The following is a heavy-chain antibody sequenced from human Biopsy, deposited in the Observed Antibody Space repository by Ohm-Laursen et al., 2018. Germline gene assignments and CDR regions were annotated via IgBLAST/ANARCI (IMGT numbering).Heavy chain of an antibody. V-gene: IGHV1-46*01. CDR3: ARNTGWYGDLYYFDY. CDR2: INPSGSTT. CDR1: GYNFTSYY. J-gene: IGHJ4*02. Sequence: ASVKVSCKVSGYNFTSYYMHWVRQAPGQGLEWMGMINPSGSTTSYPQIFQGRVTMTRDTSKSTVYMELSSLRSADTAVYFCARNTGWYGDLYYFDYWGQGTLVTVSS. D-gene: IGHD6-19*01.